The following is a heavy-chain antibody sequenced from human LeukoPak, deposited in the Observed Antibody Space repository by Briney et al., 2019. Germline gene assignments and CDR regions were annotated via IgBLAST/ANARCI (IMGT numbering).Heavy chain of an antibody. Sequence: GGSLRLSCAAFGFTVSSNYMSWVRQAPGKGLEWVSVIYSGGSTYYADSVKGRFTISRDNSKNTLYLQMNSLRAEDTAVYYCARSLGDLALGYWGQGTLVTVSS. D-gene: IGHD4-17*01. J-gene: IGHJ4*02. CDR1: GFTVSSNY. CDR3: ARSLGDLALGY. V-gene: IGHV3-66*02. CDR2: IYSGGST.